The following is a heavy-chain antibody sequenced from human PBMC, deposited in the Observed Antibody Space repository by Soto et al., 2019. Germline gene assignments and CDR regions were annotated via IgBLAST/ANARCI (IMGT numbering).Heavy chain of an antibody. CDR2: ISYDGSNK. J-gene: IGHJ6*02. CDR1: GFTFSSYA. D-gene: IGHD2-2*02. Sequence: QVQLVESGGGVVQPGRSLRLSCAASGFTFSSYAMHWVRQAPGKGLEWVAVISYDGSNKYYADSVKGRFTISRDNSKNTLYLQMNSLRAEDTAVYYCARDAPMGPIHTHSYYYGMDVWGQGTTVTVSS. CDR3: ARDAPMGPIHTHSYYYGMDV. V-gene: IGHV3-30-3*01.